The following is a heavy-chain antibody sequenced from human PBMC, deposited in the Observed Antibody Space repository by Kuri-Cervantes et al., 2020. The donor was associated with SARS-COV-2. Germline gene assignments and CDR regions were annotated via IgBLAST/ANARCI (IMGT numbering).Heavy chain of an antibody. V-gene: IGHV3-30*02. D-gene: IGHD6-13*01. CDR1: GFTVSSNY. J-gene: IGHJ6*03. Sequence: GESLKISCAASGFTVSSNYMSWVRQAPGKGLEWVAFIRYDGNYKTYADAVKGRFTISRDNSKNTLYLQMDNLRAEDRAVYYCVKDLIAAAGNDYFYMDVWGTGTTVTVSS. CDR2: IRYDGNYK. CDR3: VKDLIAAAGNDYFYMDV.